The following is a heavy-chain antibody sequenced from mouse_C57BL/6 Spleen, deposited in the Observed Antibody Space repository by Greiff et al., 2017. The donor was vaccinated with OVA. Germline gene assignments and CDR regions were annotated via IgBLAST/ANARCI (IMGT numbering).Heavy chain of an antibody. J-gene: IGHJ2*01. V-gene: IGHV1-7*01. CDR1: GYTFTSYW. CDR2: INPSSGYT. Sequence: ESGAELAKPGASVKLSCKASGYTFTSYWMHWVKQRPGQGLEWIGYINPSSGYTKYNQKFKDKATLTAEKSSSTAYMQLSSLTYEDSAVYYCARSPYGSSSYFDYWGQGTTLTVSS. D-gene: IGHD1-1*01. CDR3: ARSPYGSSSYFDY.